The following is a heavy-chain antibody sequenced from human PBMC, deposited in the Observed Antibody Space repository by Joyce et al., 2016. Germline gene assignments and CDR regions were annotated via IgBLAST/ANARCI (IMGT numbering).Heavy chain of an antibody. CDR3: ARAPRGPGYFDS. J-gene: IGHJ4*02. CDR1: GDSFTTGGYA. V-gene: IGHV4-30-2*01. Sequence: QLLLQESGPGLVKTSQTLSFTCAVSGDSFTTGGYAWNWIRQPPGKGLEWIGDIYHSGNTRFTPSLQSRVTISLDRAKSQFSLKLSSVTAADTAVYYCARAPRGPGYFDSWGQGTLVTVSS. CDR2: IYHSGNT. D-gene: IGHD3-10*01.